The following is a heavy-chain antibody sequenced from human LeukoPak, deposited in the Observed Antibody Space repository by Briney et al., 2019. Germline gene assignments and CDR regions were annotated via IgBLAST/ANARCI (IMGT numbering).Heavy chain of an antibody. V-gene: IGHV3-74*01. CDR1: GFTFSSYW. D-gene: IGHD3-22*01. J-gene: IGHJ4*02. CDR2: INSDGSRT. Sequence: GGSLRLSCAASGFTFSSYWMHWVRHAPGKGLVWVSRINSDGSRTSYADSVKGRFTISRDNSKNTLYLQMNSLRAEDTAVYYCARESSGYYGQFDYWGQGTLVTVSS. CDR3: ARESSGYYGQFDY.